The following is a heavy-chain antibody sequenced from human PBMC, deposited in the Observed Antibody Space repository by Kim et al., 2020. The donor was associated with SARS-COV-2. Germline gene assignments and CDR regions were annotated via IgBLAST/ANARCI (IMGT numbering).Heavy chain of an antibody. D-gene: IGHD4-17*01. J-gene: IGHJ5*02. CDR1: GGSFSGYY. CDR3: ARATVTKGVTGSNWFDP. Sequence: SETLSLTCAVYGGSFSGYYWSWIRQPPGKGLEWIGEINHSGSTNYNPSLKSRVTISVDTSKNQFSLKLSSVTAADTAVYYCARATVTKGVTGSNWFDPWGQGTLVTVSS. V-gene: IGHV4-34*01. CDR2: INHSGST.